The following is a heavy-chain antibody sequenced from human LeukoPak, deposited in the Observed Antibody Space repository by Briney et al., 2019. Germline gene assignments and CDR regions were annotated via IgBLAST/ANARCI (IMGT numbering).Heavy chain of an antibody. J-gene: IGHJ6*02. V-gene: IGHV1-69*04. CDR2: IIPILGIA. Sequence: ASVKVSCKASGGTFSSYAISWVRQAPGQGPEWMGRIIPILGIANYAQKFQGRVTITADKSTSTAYMELSSLRSEDTAVYYCTGYCSGGSCYPHYYYYYGMDVWGQGTTVTVSS. D-gene: IGHD2-15*01. CDR1: GGTFSSYA. CDR3: TGYCSGGSCYPHYYYYYGMDV.